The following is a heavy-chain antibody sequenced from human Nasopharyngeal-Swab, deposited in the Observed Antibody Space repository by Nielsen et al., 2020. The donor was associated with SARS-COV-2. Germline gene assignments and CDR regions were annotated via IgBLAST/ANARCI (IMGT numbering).Heavy chain of an antibody. Sequence: ASVKVSCKASGYTFTGYYMHWVRQAPGQGLEWMGRINPNSGGTNYAQKFQGRVTITADKSTSTAYMELSSLRSEDTAVYYCARGSGLHATGQGVDDYWGQGTLVTVSS. CDR1: GYTFTGYY. CDR2: INPNSGGT. V-gene: IGHV1-2*06. CDR3: ARGSGLHATGQGVDDY. D-gene: IGHD6-19*01. J-gene: IGHJ4*02.